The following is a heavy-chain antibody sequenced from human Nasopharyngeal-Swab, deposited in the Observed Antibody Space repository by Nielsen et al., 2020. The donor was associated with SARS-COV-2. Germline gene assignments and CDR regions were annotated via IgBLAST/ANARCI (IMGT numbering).Heavy chain of an antibody. CDR1: GGSISSYY. V-gene: IGHV4-59*12. J-gene: IGHJ4*02. CDR3: ARGWGQWLVPSDYYFDY. D-gene: IGHD6-19*01. Sequence: SETLSLTCAVSGGSISSYYWSWIRQPPGKGLEWIGYIYYSGSTNYNPSLKSRVTISVDTSKNQFSLKLSSVTAADTAVYYCARGWGQWLVPSDYYFDYWGQGTLATVSS. CDR2: IYYSGST.